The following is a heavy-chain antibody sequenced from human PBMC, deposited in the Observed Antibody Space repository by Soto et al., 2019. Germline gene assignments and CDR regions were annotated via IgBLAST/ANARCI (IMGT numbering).Heavy chain of an antibody. J-gene: IGHJ6*02. Sequence: HPGGSLRLSCAASGFRFSSFAMNLVRQAPGKGLEWVAGISSSGHTTYYADSVKGRFTISRENSKNTLCLQVSSLRAEDTAVYYCASGNCGSSCLRMDVWGQGTTVTVSS. D-gene: IGHD2-15*01. CDR3: ASGNCGSSCLRMDV. V-gene: IGHV3-23*01. CDR2: ISSSGHTT. CDR1: GFRFSSFA.